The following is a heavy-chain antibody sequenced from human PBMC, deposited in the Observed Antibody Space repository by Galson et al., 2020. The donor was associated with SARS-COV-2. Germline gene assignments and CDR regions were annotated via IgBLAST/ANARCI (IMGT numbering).Heavy chain of an antibody. V-gene: IGHV1-2*02. CDR1: GYTFTGYY. CDR3: AREPLFPYYDSRGYYSVEAFDI. D-gene: IGHD3-22*01. CDR2: INPNSGGT. J-gene: IGHJ3*02. Sequence: ASVKVSCKASGYTFTGYYMHWVRQAPAQGLEWMGWINPNSGGTNYAQQFQGRVTMTRDTSISTAYMELSRLRSDDTAVYYCAREPLFPYYDSRGYYSVEAFDIWGQGTMGTVSS.